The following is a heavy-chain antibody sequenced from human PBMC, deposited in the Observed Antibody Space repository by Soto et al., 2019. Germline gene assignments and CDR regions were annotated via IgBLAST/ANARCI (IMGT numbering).Heavy chain of an antibody. CDR2: IYTSGST. CDR1: GGSISSYY. J-gene: IGHJ4*02. CDR3: ARDSGWLNWDY. V-gene: IGHV4-4*07. Sequence: TLDTLCLTGTSYGGSISSYYLSWVRQPAGKGLEWIGRIYTSGSTNYNPSLKSRVTMSVDTSKNQFSLKLSSVTAADTAVYYCARDSGWLNWDYWGQGTLVTVSS. D-gene: IGHD3-10*01.